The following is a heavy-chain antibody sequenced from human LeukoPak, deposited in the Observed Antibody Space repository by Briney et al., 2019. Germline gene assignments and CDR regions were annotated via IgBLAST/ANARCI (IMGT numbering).Heavy chain of an antibody. CDR3: ARGGAHDYGDYVTPEFDY. J-gene: IGHJ4*02. V-gene: IGHV1-2*02. CDR2: INPNSGGT. CDR1: GYAFTGYY. D-gene: IGHD4-17*01. Sequence: GASVKVSCKASGYAFTGYYMHWVRQAPGQGLEWMGWINPNSGGTNYAQKFQGRVTMTRDTSISTAYMELSRLRSDDTAVYYCARGGAHDYGDYVTPEFDYWGQGTLVTVSS.